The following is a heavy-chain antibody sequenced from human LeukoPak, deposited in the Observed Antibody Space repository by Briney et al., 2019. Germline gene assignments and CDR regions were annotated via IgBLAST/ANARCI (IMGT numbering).Heavy chain of an antibody. Sequence: ASVKVSCKASGYTFTGYYMHWVRQAPGQGFEWMGWINPNSGGTNYAQKFQGRVTMTRDTSISTAYMELSRLRSDDTAVYYCARAQRSSWYGFDYWGQGTLVTVSS. CDR3: ARAQRSSWYGFDY. D-gene: IGHD6-13*01. CDR2: INPNSGGT. J-gene: IGHJ4*02. CDR1: GYTFTGYY. V-gene: IGHV1-2*02.